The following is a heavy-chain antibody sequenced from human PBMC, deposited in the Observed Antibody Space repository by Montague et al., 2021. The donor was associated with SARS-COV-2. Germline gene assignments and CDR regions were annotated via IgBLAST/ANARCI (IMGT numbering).Heavy chain of an antibody. J-gene: IGHJ6*02. Sequence: SETLSLTCTVSGGSISPYYWSWIRQSPGKGLECIGYTSYSGSTDYNPSLKSRVTISIDTSKNQFSLKLSSVTAADTAVYYCARWGEYYDSPYYYYGMDVWGQGTTVTVSS. V-gene: IGHV4-59*12. D-gene: IGHD3-3*01. CDR1: GGSISPYY. CDR2: TSYSGST. CDR3: ARWGEYYDSPYYYYGMDV.